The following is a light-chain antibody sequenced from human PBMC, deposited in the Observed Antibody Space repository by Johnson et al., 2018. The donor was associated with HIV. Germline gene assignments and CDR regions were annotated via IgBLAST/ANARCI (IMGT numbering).Light chain of an antibody. CDR1: SSNIGNNS. CDR3: GTWDSSLSACV. J-gene: IGLJ1*01. V-gene: IGLV1-51*02. CDR2: ENN. Sequence: HSVLTQPPSVSAAPGQKVTISCSGSSSNIGNNSVSWYQQLPGTAPKLLIYENNKRPSGIPDRFSGSKSGTSATLGITGLQTGDEADYYCGTWDSSLSACVFGTGTKVTVL.